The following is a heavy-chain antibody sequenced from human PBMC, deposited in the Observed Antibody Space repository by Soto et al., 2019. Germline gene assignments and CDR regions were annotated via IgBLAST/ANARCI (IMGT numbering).Heavy chain of an antibody. CDR3: ARDRGAYGMDV. J-gene: IGHJ6*02. Sequence: QVQLVQSGAEVKKPGASVKVSCKASGYTFTSYGISWVRQAPGQGLEWMGWISAYNGNTNYAQKLQGRVTMTTDTAPSTAHMELRSRRSDDTAVYYCARDRGAYGMDVWGQGTTVTVSS. V-gene: IGHV1-18*01. CDR1: GYTFTSYG. CDR2: ISAYNGNT.